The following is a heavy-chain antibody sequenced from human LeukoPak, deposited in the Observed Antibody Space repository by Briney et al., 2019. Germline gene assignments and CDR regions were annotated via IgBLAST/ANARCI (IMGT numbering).Heavy chain of an antibody. V-gene: IGHV3-11*04. J-gene: IGHJ4*02. CDR2: ISSSGSTI. Sequence: PGGSLRLSCAASGFTFSDYYMSWIRQAPGKGLEWVSYISSSGSTIYYADSVKGRFTISRDNAKNSLYLQMNSLRAEDTAVNYCASTPFNENFDYWGQGTVVTVSS. CDR3: ASTPFNENFDY. D-gene: IGHD1-1*01. CDR1: GFTFSDYY.